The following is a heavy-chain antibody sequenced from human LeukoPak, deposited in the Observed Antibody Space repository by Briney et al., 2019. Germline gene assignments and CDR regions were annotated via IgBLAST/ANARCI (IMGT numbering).Heavy chain of an antibody. D-gene: IGHD5-24*01. CDR3: ARDQDGPSEY. V-gene: IGHV1-69*04. Sequence: ASVRVSCKASGGTFSSYAISWVRQAPGQGLEWMGRIIPILGIANYAQKFQGRVTMTRDTSTSTVYMELSSLRSEDTAVYYCARDQDGPSEYWGQGTLVTVSS. CDR1: GGTFSSYA. J-gene: IGHJ4*02. CDR2: IIPILGIA.